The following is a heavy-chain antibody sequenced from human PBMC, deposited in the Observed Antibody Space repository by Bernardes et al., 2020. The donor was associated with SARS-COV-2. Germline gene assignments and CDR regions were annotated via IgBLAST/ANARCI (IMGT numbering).Heavy chain of an antibody. J-gene: IGHJ4*02. CDR3: AKAQSESLHPHSSYSSGWYGGY. V-gene: IGHV3-9*01. CDR2: ISWNSGSI. Sequence: GGSLRLSCAASGFTFDDYAMHWVRQAPGKGLEWVSGISWNSGSIGYADSVKGRFTISRDNAKNSLYLQMNSLRAEDTALYYCAKAQSESLHPHSSYSSGWYGGYWGQGTLVTVSS. D-gene: IGHD6-19*01. CDR1: GFTFDDYA.